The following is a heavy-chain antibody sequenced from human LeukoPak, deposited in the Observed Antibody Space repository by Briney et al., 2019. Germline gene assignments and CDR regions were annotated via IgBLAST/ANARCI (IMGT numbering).Heavy chain of an antibody. J-gene: IGHJ4*02. V-gene: IGHV3-33*06. CDR3: AKDECFDYDGSSGYHDV. D-gene: IGHD3-22*01. CDR2: IWYDGSNK. Sequence: GRSLRLSCAASGFTFSNYCMHWVRQAPGKGLEWVAVIWYDGSNKYYADSVKGRFTISRDNSKNTLYLQMNSLRAEDTAVYYCAKDECFDYDGSSGYHDVWGQGTLVTVSS. CDR1: GFTFSNYC.